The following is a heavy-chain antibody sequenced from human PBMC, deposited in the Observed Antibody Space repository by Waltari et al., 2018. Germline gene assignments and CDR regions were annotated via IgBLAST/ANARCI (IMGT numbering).Heavy chain of an antibody. CDR1: GYTFTGYY. CDR3: ARGVPNWNYQNWFDP. Sequence: QVQLVQSGAEVKKPGASVKVSCKASGYTFTGYYMHWVRQAPGQGLEWIGRINPNSGGTNYAQKFQGRVTMTRDTSISTAYMELSRLRSDDTAVYYCARGVPNWNYQNWFDPWGQGTLVTVSS. D-gene: IGHD1-7*01. J-gene: IGHJ5*02. V-gene: IGHV1-2*06. CDR2: INPNSGGT.